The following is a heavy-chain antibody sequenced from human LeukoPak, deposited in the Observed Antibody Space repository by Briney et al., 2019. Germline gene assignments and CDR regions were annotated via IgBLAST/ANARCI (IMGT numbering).Heavy chain of an antibody. CDR1: GYTFTSYY. J-gene: IGHJ4*02. V-gene: IGHV1-46*03. CDR2: INPSGCST. Sequence: ASVKVSCKASGYTFTSYYMHWVRQAPGQGLEWMGIINPSGCSTSYAQKFQGRVTMTRDTSTSTVYMELSSLRSEDTAVYYCARAPRGIVVVTKRAPYFDYWGQGTLVTVSS. D-gene: IGHD3-22*01. CDR3: ARAPRGIVVVTKRAPYFDY.